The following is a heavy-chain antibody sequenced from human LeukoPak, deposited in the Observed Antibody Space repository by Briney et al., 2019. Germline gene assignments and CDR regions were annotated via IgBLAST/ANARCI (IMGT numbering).Heavy chain of an antibody. CDR3: ARLGTTSFYFDY. D-gene: IGHD4-17*01. J-gene: IGHJ4*02. V-gene: IGHV4-61*01. CDR2: IYYSGST. CDR1: GGSVSSGSYY. Sequence: PSETLSLTCTVSGGSVSSGSYYWSWIRQPPGKGLEWIGYIYYSGSTNYNPSLKSRVTISVDTSKNQFSLKLSSATAADTAVYYCARLGTTSFYFDYWGQGTLVTVSS.